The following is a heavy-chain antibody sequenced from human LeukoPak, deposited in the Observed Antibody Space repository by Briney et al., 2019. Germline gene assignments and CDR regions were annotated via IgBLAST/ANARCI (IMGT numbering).Heavy chain of an antibody. CDR2: TRNKANSYTT. V-gene: IGHV3-72*01. CDR1: GFIFSSYE. D-gene: IGHD3-10*01. J-gene: IGHJ5*02. CDR3: ASLYGSGKRWVDP. Sequence: PGGSLRLSCAASGFIFSSYEMSWVRQAPGKGLEWVGRTRNKANSYTTGYAASVKGRFTISRDDSKNSLYLQMNSLKTEDTAVYYCASLYGSGKRWVDPWGQGTLVTVSS.